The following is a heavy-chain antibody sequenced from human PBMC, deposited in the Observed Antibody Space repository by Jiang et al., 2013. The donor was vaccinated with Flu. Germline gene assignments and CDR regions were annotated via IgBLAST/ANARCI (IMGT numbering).Heavy chain of an antibody. Sequence: QLLESGGGVVQPGGSLRLSCEASGFTFKNYGVHWVRQAPGKGLEWVAFIRYDGSNEYYPDSVKGRFTISRDNSKNTVYLQMNSLRPEDTAVYYCAKDTSRGYNYGYYFEYWGQGTPVTVSS. CDR1: GFTFKNYG. CDR2: IRYDGSNE. J-gene: IGHJ4*02. D-gene: IGHD5-18*01. V-gene: IGHV3-30*02. CDR3: AKDTSRGYNYGYYFEY.